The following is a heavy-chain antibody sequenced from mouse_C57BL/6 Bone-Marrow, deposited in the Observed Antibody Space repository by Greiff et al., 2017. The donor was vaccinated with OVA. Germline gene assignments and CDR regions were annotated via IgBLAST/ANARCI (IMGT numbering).Heavy chain of an antibody. CDR3: TSYGNFDY. D-gene: IGHD2-1*01. Sequence: EVQLQQSGAELVRPGASVKLSCTASGFNIKDDYMHWVKQRPEQGLEWIGWLDPENGDTEYASKFQGKATITADTSSNTACLQLDSLTSEGTAVYYCTSYGNFDYWGQGTTLTVSS. CDR2: LDPENGDT. J-gene: IGHJ2*01. V-gene: IGHV14-4*01. CDR1: GFNIKDDY.